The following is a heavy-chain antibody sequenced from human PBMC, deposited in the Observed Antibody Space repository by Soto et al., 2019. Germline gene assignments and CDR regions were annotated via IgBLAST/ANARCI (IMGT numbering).Heavy chain of an antibody. CDR2: VYYSGST. J-gene: IGHJ4*02. CDR3: ARNISTYFDS. CDR1: GYSISNGDY. D-gene: IGHD3-9*01. Sequence: LSLTCAVSGYSISNGDYWGWIRQAPGKGLEWIGSVYYSGSTHYEPSLRGRIAISVDTLKNQFSLRLTSVTAADTAMYFCARNISTYFDSWGQGIPVTVSS. V-gene: IGHV4-38-2*01.